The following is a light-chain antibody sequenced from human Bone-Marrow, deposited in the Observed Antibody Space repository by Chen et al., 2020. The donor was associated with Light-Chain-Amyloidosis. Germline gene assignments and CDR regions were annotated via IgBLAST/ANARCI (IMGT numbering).Light chain of an antibody. CDR3: QVWDRSSDRPV. J-gene: IGLJ3*02. CDR1: NIGSTS. V-gene: IGLV3-21*02. Sequence: SYVLPQPSSVSVAPGQTATIACGGNNIGSTSVHWYQQTPGQAPLLVFYDDSYRPSGIPERLSGSNSGNTATLTISRVEAGDEADYYCQVWDRSSDRPVFGGGTKLTVL. CDR2: DDS.